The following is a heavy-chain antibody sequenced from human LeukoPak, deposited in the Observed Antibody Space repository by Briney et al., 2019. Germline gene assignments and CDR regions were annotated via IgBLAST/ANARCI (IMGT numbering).Heavy chain of an antibody. V-gene: IGHV3-23*01. Sequence: PGGSLRLSCAASGFTFSTFGMSWVRQAPGKGLEWVSTISGSGGSTYYADSMKGRFIISRDNSKNTLYLQMNSLRAEDTAVYYCARDLGGYSYGSHFDYWGQGTLVTVSS. CDR3: ARDLGGYSYGSHFDY. J-gene: IGHJ4*02. CDR2: ISGSGGST. D-gene: IGHD5-18*01. CDR1: GFTFSTFG.